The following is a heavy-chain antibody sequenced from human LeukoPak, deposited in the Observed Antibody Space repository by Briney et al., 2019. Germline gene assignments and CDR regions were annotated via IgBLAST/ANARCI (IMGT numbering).Heavy chain of an antibody. J-gene: IGHJ3*02. V-gene: IGHV3-21*01. CDR3: ARDRGGFWSGYYSNDAFDI. CDR2: ISRSSSDI. D-gene: IGHD3-3*01. Sequence: GGSLRLSCAASGFILSSYNMNWVRQAPGKGLEWVSSISRSSSDIFYADSLKGRFTISRDNAKNSLYLQMNSLRADDTAVYYCARDRGGFWSGYYSNDAFDIWGQGTMVTVSS. CDR1: GFILSSYN.